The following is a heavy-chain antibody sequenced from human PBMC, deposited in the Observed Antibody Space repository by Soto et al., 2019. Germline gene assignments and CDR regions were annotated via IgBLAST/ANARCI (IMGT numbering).Heavy chain of an antibody. CDR1: GGSISSGGYY. Sequence: SETLSLTCTVSGGSISSGGYYWSWIRQHPGKGLEWIGYIYYSGSTYYNPSLKSRVTISVDTSKNQFSLKLSSVTAADTAVYYCARVRGYSGGWYRGYYYYYGMDVWGQGTTVT. CDR3: ARVRGYSGGWYRGYYYYYGMDV. D-gene: IGHD6-19*01. CDR2: IYYSGST. J-gene: IGHJ6*02. V-gene: IGHV4-31*03.